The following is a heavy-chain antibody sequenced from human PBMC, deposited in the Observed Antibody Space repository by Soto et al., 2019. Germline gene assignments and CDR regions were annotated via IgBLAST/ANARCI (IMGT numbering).Heavy chain of an antibody. V-gene: IGHV1-2*04. CDR3: ASVRNYPGAYGMDV. CDR1: GYTFTGYY. Sequence: ASVKVSCKASGYTFTGYYMHWVRQAPGQGLEWMGWINPNSGGTNYAQKFQGWVTMTRDTSNSTAYMELSRLRSDDTAVYYCASVRNYPGAYGMDVWGQGTTVTVSS. J-gene: IGHJ6*02. CDR2: INPNSGGT. D-gene: IGHD1-7*01.